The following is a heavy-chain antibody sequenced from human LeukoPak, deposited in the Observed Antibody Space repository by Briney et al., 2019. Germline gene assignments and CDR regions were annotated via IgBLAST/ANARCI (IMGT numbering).Heavy chain of an antibody. CDR3: ARGLGYCTNGVCYYYYMDV. CDR1: GGSFSGYY. CDR2: INHSGST. Sequence: PSETLSLTCAVYGGSFSGYYWSWIRQPPGKGLEWIGEINHSGSTNYNPPLKSRVTISVDTSKNQFSLKLSSVTAADTAVYYCARGLGYCTNGVCYYYYMDVWGKGTTVTVSS. J-gene: IGHJ6*03. D-gene: IGHD2-8*01. V-gene: IGHV4-34*01.